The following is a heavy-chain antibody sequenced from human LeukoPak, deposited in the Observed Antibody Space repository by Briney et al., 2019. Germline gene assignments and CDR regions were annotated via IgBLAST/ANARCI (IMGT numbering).Heavy chain of an antibody. Sequence: ASVKVSCKASGYTFTTYEINWVRQAPGQGLEWIGRINPNLGNTDYAQKFQGRVAITKNTSISIAYMELSSLRSEDTAVYYCARDWTYIYSYFMDVWGQGTTVIVSS. J-gene: IGHJ6*03. CDR2: INPNLGNT. D-gene: IGHD3/OR15-3a*01. V-gene: IGHV1-8*01. CDR3: ARDWTYIYSYFMDV. CDR1: GYTFTTYE.